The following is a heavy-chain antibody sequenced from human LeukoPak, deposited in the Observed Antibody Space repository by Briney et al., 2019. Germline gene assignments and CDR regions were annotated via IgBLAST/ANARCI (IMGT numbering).Heavy chain of an antibody. D-gene: IGHD3/OR15-3a*01. J-gene: IGHJ6*02. CDR1: GYTFTSYA. CDR3: ARDKTPPSGLVTVYYYYGMDV. V-gene: IGHV1-69*04. CDR2: IIPILGIA. Sequence: GASVKVSCKASGYTFTSYAISWVRQAPGQGLEWMGRIIPILGIANYAQKFQGRATITADKSTSTAYMELSSLRSEDTAVYYCARDKTPPSGLVTVYYYYGMDVWGQGTTVTVSS.